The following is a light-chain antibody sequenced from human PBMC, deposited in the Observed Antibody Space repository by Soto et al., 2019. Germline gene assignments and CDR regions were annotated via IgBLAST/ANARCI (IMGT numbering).Light chain of an antibody. Sequence: QSVLTQPASVSGSPGQSITISCTGTSSDTAGYNYVSWYQQHPGKAPKLMIYEVSNRPSGVSNRFSGSQSGNTASLTISGLQADDEADYYCSSFTSSSTWVFGGGTKLTVL. J-gene: IGLJ3*02. CDR1: SSDTAGYNY. CDR2: EVS. CDR3: SSFTSSSTWV. V-gene: IGLV2-14*01.